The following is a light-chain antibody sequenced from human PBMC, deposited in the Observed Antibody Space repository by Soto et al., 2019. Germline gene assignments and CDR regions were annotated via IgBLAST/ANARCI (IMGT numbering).Light chain of an antibody. V-gene: IGLV1-51*01. CDR3: GTTDTSLRAVV. CDR1: SSNIGSNF. Sequence: QSVLTQPPSVSAAPGQKVTISCSGRSSNIGSNFVSWYQQLPGTAPKLLIYDNNKRPSGTPDRFSGSKSGTSATLGITGLQTGDEADYYCGTTDTSLRAVVFGGGTKLTVL. CDR2: DNN. J-gene: IGLJ2*01.